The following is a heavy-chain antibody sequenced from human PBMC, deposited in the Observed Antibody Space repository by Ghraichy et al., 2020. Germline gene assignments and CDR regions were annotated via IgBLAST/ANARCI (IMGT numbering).Heavy chain of an antibody. V-gene: IGHV3-7*01. J-gene: IGHJ4*02. Sequence: GGSLRLSCAASGFTFSSYWMSWVRQAPGKGLEWVANIKQDGSEKYYVDSVKGRFTISRDNAKNSLYLQMNSLRAEDTAVYYCARDQDDYVWGSYRTPLGFDYWGQGPLVTVSS. CDR1: GFTFSSYW. CDR2: IKQDGSEK. CDR3: ARDQDDYVWGSYRTPLGFDY. D-gene: IGHD3-16*02.